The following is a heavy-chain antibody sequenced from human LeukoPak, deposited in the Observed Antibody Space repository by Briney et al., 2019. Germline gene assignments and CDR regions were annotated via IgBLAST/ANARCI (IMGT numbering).Heavy chain of an antibody. D-gene: IGHD3-3*01. CDR1: GGSISSYY. J-gene: IGHJ5*02. CDR3: ARDLQRLGFDP. V-gene: IGHV4-4*07. Sequence: PSEALSLTCTVSGGSISSYYWSWIRQPAGKGLEWIGRIYTSGSTNYNPSLKSRVTMSVDTSQNQFSLKLSSVTAADTAVYYCARDLQRLGFDPWGQGTLVTVSS. CDR2: IYTSGST.